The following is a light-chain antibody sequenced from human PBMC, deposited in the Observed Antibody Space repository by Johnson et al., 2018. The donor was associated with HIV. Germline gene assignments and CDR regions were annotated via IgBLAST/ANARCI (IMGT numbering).Light chain of an antibody. V-gene: IGLV1-51*01. CDR1: SSNIGNNY. J-gene: IGLJ1*01. CDR2: DNN. Sequence: QSVLTQPPSVSAAPGQKVTISCSGSSSNIGNNYVSWYQQLPGTAPKLLIYDNNKRPSGIPDRFSASKFGTSATLGITGLPTGDEADYYCGTWDSSRSAVVFGTGTKVTVL. CDR3: GTWDSSRSAVV.